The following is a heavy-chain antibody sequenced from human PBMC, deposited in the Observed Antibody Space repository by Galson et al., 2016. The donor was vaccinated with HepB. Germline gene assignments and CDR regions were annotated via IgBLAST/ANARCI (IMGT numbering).Heavy chain of an antibody. CDR1: GDTFSRYG. V-gene: IGHV1-69*06. J-gene: IGHJ4*02. CDR3: ARVRVDYFDY. D-gene: IGHD5-12*01. Sequence: SVKVSCKASGDTFSRYGISWVRQAPGRGLEWMGGIIPFFGTANYAQNFEDRVTINADKSTSTAYMELSSLRYEDTAVYYCARVRVDYFDYWGQGTLVTVSS. CDR2: IIPFFGTA.